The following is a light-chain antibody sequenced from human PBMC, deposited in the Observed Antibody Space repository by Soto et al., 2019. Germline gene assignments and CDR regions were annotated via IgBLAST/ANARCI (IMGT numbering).Light chain of an antibody. CDR2: GAS. V-gene: IGKV3-20*01. CDR1: QSVSSNY. CDR3: QQYDTSPRT. Sequence: EIVLTQSPGTLSLSPGERATLSCRASQSVSSNYLAWYQQKRGQAPRLLIYGASSRATGIPTRFSGSGSGKNFPPPNRRRGPEDFAVYYCQQYDTSPRTSGQGTKGKI. J-gene: IGKJ1*01.